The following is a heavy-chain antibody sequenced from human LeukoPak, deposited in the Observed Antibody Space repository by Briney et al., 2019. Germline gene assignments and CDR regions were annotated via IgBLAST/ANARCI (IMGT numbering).Heavy chain of an antibody. D-gene: IGHD2-15*01. CDR2: ISGGSSTI. V-gene: IGHV3-11*01. J-gene: IGHJ4*02. CDR3: ARRGSGRHFDF. CDR1: GFTFSDYY. Sequence: GGSLRLSCAASGFTFSDYYMSWIRQAPGKGLEWVSYISGGSSTIYYADSLKGRFTVSRDNAKNSLYLLMNSLRAEDTAVYYCARRGSGRHFDFWGQGTLVTASS.